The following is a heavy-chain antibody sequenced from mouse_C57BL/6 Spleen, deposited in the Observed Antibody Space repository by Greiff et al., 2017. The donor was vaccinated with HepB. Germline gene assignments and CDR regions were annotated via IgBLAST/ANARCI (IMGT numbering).Heavy chain of an antibody. CDR1: GYAFSSYW. D-gene: IGHD2-4*01. Sequence: VQLQQSGAELVKPGASVKISCKASGYAFSSYWMNWVKQRPGKGLEWIGQIYPGDGETNYNGKFKGKATLTADKSSSTAYMQLSSLTSADSAVYFCASGLRLSYWGQGTLVTVSA. CDR3: ASGLRLSY. J-gene: IGHJ3*01. V-gene: IGHV1-80*01. CDR2: IYPGDGET.